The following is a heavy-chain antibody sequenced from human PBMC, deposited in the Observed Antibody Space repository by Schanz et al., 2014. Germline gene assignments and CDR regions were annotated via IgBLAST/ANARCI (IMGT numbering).Heavy chain of an antibody. CDR1: GLNFDYYG. Sequence: VQLVESGGGVVQPGRSLRLSCATSGLNFDYYGMNWVRQAPGKGLEWVANIGYDGSEKYYVDSVKGRFTISRDNSKNTLYLQMNSLRAEDTAVYYCAKAGSGWSTAGYYYWGQGTLVAVSS. J-gene: IGHJ4*02. V-gene: IGHV3-33*06. D-gene: IGHD6-19*01. CDR3: AKAGSGWSTAGYYY. CDR2: IGYDGSEK.